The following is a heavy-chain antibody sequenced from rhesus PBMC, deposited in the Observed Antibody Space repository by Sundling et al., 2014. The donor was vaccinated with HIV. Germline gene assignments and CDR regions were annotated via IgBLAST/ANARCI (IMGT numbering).Heavy chain of an antibody. CDR2: IYPNTANT. D-gene: IGHD6-31*01. CDR3: TRASIAVAGILGSDN. CDR1: GGSISSSNW. V-gene: IGHV4-65*02. J-gene: IGHJ4*01. Sequence: QVQLQESGPGLVKSSETLSLTCAVSGGSISSSNWWSWIRQPPGKGLEWIGSIYPNTANTYYNPSLKNRVIISKDTSKNQLSLKLSSVTAADTAVYYCTRASIAVAGILGSDNWGQGVLVAVSS.